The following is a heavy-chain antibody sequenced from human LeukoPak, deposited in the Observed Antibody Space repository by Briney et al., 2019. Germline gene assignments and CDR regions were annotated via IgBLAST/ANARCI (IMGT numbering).Heavy chain of an antibody. CDR2: INHSGST. J-gene: IGHJ5*02. CDR1: GGSFSGYY. CDR3: VRLYKIFGVVNWFDR. V-gene: IGHV4-34*01. Sequence: SETLSLTCAVYGGSFSGYYWSWIRQPPGKGLEWIEEINHSGSTNYNPSLKSRVTISVDTSKNQFSLTLSSVTAADTAVSYCVRLYKIFGVVNWFDRWGQGTLVTVSS. D-gene: IGHD3-3*01.